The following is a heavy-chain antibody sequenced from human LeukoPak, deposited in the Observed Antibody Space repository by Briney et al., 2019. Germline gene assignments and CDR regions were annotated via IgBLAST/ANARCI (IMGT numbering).Heavy chain of an antibody. V-gene: IGHV3-23*01. J-gene: IGHJ6*02. D-gene: IGHD4-17*01. CDR3: ANQHGDYVRYYYGMDV. CDR2: ISGSGGST. CDR1: GFTFSSYS. Sequence: GGSLRLSCAASGFTFSSYSMNWVHQAPGKGLEWVSAISGSGGSTYYADSVKGRFTISRDNSKNTLYLQMNSLRAEDTAVYYCANQHGDYVRYYYGMDVWGQGTTVTVSS.